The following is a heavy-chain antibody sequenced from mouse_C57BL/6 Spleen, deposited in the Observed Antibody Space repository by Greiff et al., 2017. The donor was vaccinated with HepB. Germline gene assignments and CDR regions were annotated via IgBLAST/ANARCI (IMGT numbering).Heavy chain of an antibody. CDR3: AREMVTKGDYAMDY. Sequence: EVQLQQSGPELVKPGASVKISCKASGYTFTDYYMNWVKQSHGKSLEWIGDINPNNGGTSYNQKFKGKATLTVDKSSSTAYMELRSLTSEDSAVYYCAREMVTKGDYAMDYWGQGTSVTVSS. CDR2: INPNNGGT. D-gene: IGHD2-2*01. V-gene: IGHV1-26*01. CDR1: GYTFTDYY. J-gene: IGHJ4*01.